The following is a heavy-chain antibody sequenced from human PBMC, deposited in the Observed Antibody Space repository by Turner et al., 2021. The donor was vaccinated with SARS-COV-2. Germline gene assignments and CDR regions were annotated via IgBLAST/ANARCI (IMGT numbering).Heavy chain of an antibody. J-gene: IGHJ4*02. Sequence: QVQLVQSGGGVVQPGRSLRLSCAASGFTFSSYGMHWVRQAPGKGLAWVEIISYDGSNKYYADSVKDRFTISRDNSKNTLYLQRNSLRAEDTAVYYCAKTIGSYYDSSGYYQYFDYWGQGTLVTVSS. CDR3: AKTIGSYYDSSGYYQYFDY. CDR2: ISYDGSNK. D-gene: IGHD3-22*01. V-gene: IGHV3-30*18. CDR1: GFTFSSYG.